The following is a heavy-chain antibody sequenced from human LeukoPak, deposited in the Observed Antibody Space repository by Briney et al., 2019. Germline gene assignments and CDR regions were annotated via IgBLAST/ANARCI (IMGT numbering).Heavy chain of an antibody. Sequence: GGSLRLSCAASGFTFSSFWMAWVRQAPGKGLQWVANIKQDGSLQYYGASVKGRFTISRDNAKNSLYLQMNSLRAEDTALYYCATSYDSSGCDWGQGTLVTVSS. D-gene: IGHD3-22*01. J-gene: IGHJ4*02. CDR3: ATSYDSSGCD. CDR2: IKQDGSLQ. CDR1: GFTFSSFW. V-gene: IGHV3-7*01.